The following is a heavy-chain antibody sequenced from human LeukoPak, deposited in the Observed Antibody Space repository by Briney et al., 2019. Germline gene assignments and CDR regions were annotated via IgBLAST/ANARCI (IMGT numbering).Heavy chain of an antibody. Sequence: TRPTLLKPTQTLTLTCTLSGISLSTSGVVVAWLRQPPGKALEWLALIYWDDDKRYSPSLKSRVTIPRDTSKNQVVLTMTNMAPIDAGTYYCALPYTSSWSAFEIWGQGTRVTVSS. V-gene: IGHV2-5*02. D-gene: IGHD6-13*01. CDR2: IYWDDDK. CDR1: GISLSTSGVV. J-gene: IGHJ3*02. CDR3: ALPYTSSWSAFEI.